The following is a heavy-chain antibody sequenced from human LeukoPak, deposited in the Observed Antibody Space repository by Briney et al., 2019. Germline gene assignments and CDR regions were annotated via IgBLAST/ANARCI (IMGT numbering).Heavy chain of an antibody. V-gene: IGHV4-39*01. J-gene: IGHJ4*02. CDR3: ARQKQQLVGIDY. D-gene: IGHD6-13*01. CDR2: IYYSGST. Sequence: SETLSLTCTVSGGSISSSSYYWGWIRQPPGKGREWIGSIYYSGSTYFNPSRQSRVTISLDTSKNRFSLKLSSVTAADTAVYYCARQKQQLVGIDYWGQGTLVTVSS. CDR1: GGSISSSSYY.